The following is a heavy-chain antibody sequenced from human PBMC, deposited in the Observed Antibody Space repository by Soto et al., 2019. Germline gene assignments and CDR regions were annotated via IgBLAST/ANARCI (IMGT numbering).Heavy chain of an antibody. CDR1: GGSITSGNSYS. CDR3: ARAVAPYFGTWFDP. Sequence: SVTLSLTCAVSGGSITSGNSYSWSWIRQPPGKGLEWIGSISHTGSTSYNPSLKSRLTMSVDKSKNQFSLRLSSVTAADMAVYYCARAVAPYFGTWFDPWGQGILVTVSS. V-gene: IGHV4-30-2*01. J-gene: IGHJ5*02. D-gene: IGHD3-10*01. CDR2: ISHTGST.